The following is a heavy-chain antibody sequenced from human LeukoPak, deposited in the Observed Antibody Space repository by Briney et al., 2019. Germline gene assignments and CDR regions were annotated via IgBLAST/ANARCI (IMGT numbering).Heavy chain of an antibody. CDR2: IYTSGST. CDR3: ARFTTYYYDSSGYPSSTFDY. D-gene: IGHD3-22*01. V-gene: IGHV4-61*02. J-gene: IGHJ4*02. CDR1: GGSISSGSYY. Sequence: SETLSLTCTVSGGSISSGSYYWSWIRQPAGKGLEWIGRIYTSGSTNYNPSLKSRVTISVDTSKNQFSLKLSSVTAADTAVYYCARFTTYYYDSSGYPSSTFDYWGQGTLVTVSS.